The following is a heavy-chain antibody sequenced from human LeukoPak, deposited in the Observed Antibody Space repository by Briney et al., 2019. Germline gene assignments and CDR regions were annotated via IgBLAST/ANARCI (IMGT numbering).Heavy chain of an antibody. J-gene: IGHJ4*02. CDR1: GYTFTGYY. CDR3: ARDPSTFYFDY. D-gene: IGHD2/OR15-2a*01. V-gene: IGHV1-69*04. CDR2: IIPILGIA. Sequence: SVKVSCKASGYTFTGYYMHWVRQAPGQGLEWMGRIIPILGIANYAQKFQGRVTITADKSTSTAYMELSSLRSEDTAVYYCARDPSTFYFDYWGQGTLVTVSS.